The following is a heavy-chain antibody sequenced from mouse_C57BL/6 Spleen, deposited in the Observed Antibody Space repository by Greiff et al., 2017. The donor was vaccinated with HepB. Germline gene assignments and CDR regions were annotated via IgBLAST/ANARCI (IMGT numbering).Heavy chain of an antibody. Sequence: EVKLQESGPELVKPGASVKMSCKASGYTFTDYNMHWVKQSHGKSLEWIGYINPNNGGTSYNQKFKGKATLTVNKSSSTAYMELRSLTSEDSAVYYCASLGDITTAFDYWGQGTTLTVSS. J-gene: IGHJ2*01. D-gene: IGHD1-1*01. V-gene: IGHV1-22*01. CDR2: INPNNGGT. CDR3: ASLGDITTAFDY. CDR1: GYTFTDYN.